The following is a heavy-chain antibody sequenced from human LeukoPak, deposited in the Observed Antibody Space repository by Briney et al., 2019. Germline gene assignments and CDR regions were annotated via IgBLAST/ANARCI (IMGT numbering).Heavy chain of an antibody. CDR3: AIHTTVTTLGVGGRFTWLDP. D-gene: IGHD4-17*01. J-gene: IGHJ5*02. V-gene: IGHV3-23*01. CDR2: ISGSGGGT. CDR1: GFTFSTYA. Sequence: GGSLRLSCAASGFTFSTYAMSWVRQAAGKGLEWVSLISGSGGGTYYADSVKGRFTISRDNSKNTLYLQMNSLRAEDTAVYYCAIHTTVTTLGVGGRFTWLDPWGQGTLVTVSS.